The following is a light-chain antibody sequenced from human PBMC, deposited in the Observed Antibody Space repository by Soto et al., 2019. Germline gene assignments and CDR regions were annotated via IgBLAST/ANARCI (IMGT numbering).Light chain of an antibody. CDR3: GTWDSRLSGCV. CDR1: SSNIGNNY. Sequence: QSVLTQPPSVSAAPGQKVTISCSGSSSNIGNNYVAWYQQLPGTAPKLLLYDDNKRPSGIPDRFSGSKSGTSATLGITGLLTGDEADYYCGTWDSRLSGCVFGGGTKVTVL. CDR2: DDN. J-gene: IGLJ3*02. V-gene: IGLV1-51*01.